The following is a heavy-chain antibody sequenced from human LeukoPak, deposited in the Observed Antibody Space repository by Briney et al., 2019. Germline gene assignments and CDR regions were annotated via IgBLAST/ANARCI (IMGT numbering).Heavy chain of an antibody. D-gene: IGHD6-19*01. Sequence: ASVKVSCKVSGHTLTELSMHWVRQAPGKGLEWMGGFDPEDGETIYAQKFQGRVTMTEDTSTDTAYMELSSLRSEDTAVYYCASLRRPVAGILASGWFDPWGQGTLVTVSS. CDR1: GHTLTELS. CDR2: FDPEDGET. J-gene: IGHJ5*02. V-gene: IGHV1-24*01. CDR3: ASLRRPVAGILASGWFDP.